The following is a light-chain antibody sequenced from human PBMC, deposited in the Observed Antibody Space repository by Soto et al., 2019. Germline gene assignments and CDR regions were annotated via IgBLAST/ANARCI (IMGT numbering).Light chain of an antibody. J-gene: IGKJ5*01. V-gene: IGKV1-33*01. CDR2: DAS. CDR3: QQYENLPIT. Sequence: DIQMTQSPSSLSASVGDRVTITCQASQDVRNYLNWYQQKPGKAPKLLIYDASNLETGVPSRFSGSGSGTDFTFTISSLQAEDIATYYCQQYENLPITFGQGTRLE. CDR1: QDVRNY.